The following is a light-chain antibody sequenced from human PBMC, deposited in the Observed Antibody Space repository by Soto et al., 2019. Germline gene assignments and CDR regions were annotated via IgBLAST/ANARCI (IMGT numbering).Light chain of an antibody. J-gene: IGKJ3*01. V-gene: IGKV3-15*01. CDR1: QSVSSN. Sequence: EVVMTQSPATLSVSPGERATLSCRASQSVSSNLAWYQQKPGQAPSLLIYDASTRATGVPARFSGSGSGSEFTLTISSLQSEDLAVYYCQQYNNWPFTFGPGTKVDIK. CDR3: QQYNNWPFT. CDR2: DAS.